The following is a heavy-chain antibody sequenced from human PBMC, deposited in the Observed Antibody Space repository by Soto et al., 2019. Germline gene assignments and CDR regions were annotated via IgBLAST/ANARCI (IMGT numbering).Heavy chain of an antibody. J-gene: IGHJ4*02. V-gene: IGHV4-39*01. Sequence: SETLSLTCTVSGGSISSSSYYWGWIRQPPGKGLEWIGSIYYSGSTYYNPSLTSRVTISVDTSKNQFSLKVSSVTAADTAVYYCARLSVGSYGLDYWGQGTLVTVSS. CDR2: IYYSGST. CDR3: ARLSVGSYGLDY. D-gene: IGHD5-18*01. CDR1: GGSISSSSYY.